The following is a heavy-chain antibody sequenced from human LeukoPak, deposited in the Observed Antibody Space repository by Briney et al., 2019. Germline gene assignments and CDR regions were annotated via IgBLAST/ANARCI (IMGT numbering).Heavy chain of an antibody. J-gene: IGHJ4*02. CDR1: GFTFSSYA. CDR2: ISGSGGST. D-gene: IGHD3-22*01. V-gene: IGHV3-23*01. CDR3: ARDLSYDSSGPFDY. Sequence: GGSLRPSCAASGFTFSSYAMSWVRQAPGKGLEWVSAISGSGGSTYYADSVKGRFTISRDNAKNSLYLQMNSLRAEDTAVYYCARDLSYDSSGPFDYWGQGTLVTVSS.